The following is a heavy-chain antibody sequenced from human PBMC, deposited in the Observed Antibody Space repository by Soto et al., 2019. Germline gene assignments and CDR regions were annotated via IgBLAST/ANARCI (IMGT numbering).Heavy chain of an antibody. CDR3: ARRIDYYYYVPD. D-gene: IGHD3-22*01. CDR1: GASVSSGSYY. CDR2: IYYSGST. Sequence: QVQLQESGPGLVKPSETLSLTCTVSGASVSSGSYYWSWIRQPPGNGLEWIGHIYYSGSTSYNPSLKSRVTMSVDTSKNQFSLKLTSVTAADTAVYFCARRIDYYYYVPDWGQVTLVTVSS. J-gene: IGHJ4*02. V-gene: IGHV4-61*01.